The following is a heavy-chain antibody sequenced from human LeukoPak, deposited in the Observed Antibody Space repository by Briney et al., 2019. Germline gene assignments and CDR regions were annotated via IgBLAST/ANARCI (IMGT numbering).Heavy chain of an antibody. J-gene: IGHJ4*02. Sequence: PGGSLRLSCAASGFTFSSYEMNWVRQAPGKGLEWVSYISSSGSTIYYADSVKGRFTISRDNAKNSLYLQMNSLRAEDTAVYYCARGPTIYSSSWYYFDYWGQGTLVTVSS. CDR2: ISSSGSTI. D-gene: IGHD6-13*01. V-gene: IGHV3-48*03. CDR1: GFTFSSYE. CDR3: ARGPTIYSSSWYYFDY.